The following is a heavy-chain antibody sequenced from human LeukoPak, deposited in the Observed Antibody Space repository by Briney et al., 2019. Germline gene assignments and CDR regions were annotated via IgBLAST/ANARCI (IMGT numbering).Heavy chain of an antibody. CDR1: GGSISGGGYS. CDR2: IYFSGST. Sequence: PSETLSLTCTVSGGSISGGGYSCNWIRQHPGKGLEWIGYIYFSGSTYYNPSLKSRVTISADTSKNQFSLRLSSVTAADPAVYYCARDGGYSSSSLFFQFNWFDPWGQGTLVTVSS. V-gene: IGHV4-31*03. D-gene: IGHD6-6*01. J-gene: IGHJ5*02. CDR3: ARDGGYSSSSLFFQFNWFDP.